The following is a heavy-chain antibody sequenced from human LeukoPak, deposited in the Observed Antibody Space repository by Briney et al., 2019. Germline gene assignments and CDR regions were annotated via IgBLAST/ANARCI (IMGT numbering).Heavy chain of an antibody. J-gene: IGHJ4*02. D-gene: IGHD5-24*01. CDR2: VSDSGGST. CDR3: AKDLGDGYNAY. V-gene: IGHV3-23*01. Sequence: PGGSLRLSCAASGFTFSSYAMSWVRQAPGKGLEWVSSVSDSGGSTYYTDSVKGRFTISRDNSKNTLYLQMNSLRAEDTAVYYCAKDLGDGYNAYWGQGTLVTVSS. CDR1: GFTFSSYA.